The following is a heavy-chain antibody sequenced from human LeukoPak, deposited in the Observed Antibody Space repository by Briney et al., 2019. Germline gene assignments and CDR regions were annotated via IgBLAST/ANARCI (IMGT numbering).Heavy chain of an antibody. Sequence: SETLSLTCTVSGGSISSYYWSWIRQPPGKGLEWIGYIYYSGSTNYNPSLKSRVTISVDTSKNQFSPKLSSVTAADTAVYYCARHTVVVNFDYWGQGTLVTVSS. V-gene: IGHV4-59*08. CDR1: GGSISSYY. J-gene: IGHJ4*02. CDR2: IYYSGST. D-gene: IGHD2-2*01. CDR3: ARHTVVVNFDY.